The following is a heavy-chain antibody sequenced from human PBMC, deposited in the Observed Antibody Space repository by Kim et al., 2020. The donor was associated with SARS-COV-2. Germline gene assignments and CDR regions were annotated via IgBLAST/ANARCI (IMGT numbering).Heavy chain of an antibody. CDR1: GFSLSTSGMC. Sequence: SGPTLVKPTQTLTLTCTFSGFSLSTSGMCVSWIRQPPGKALEWLARIDWDDDKYYSTYLKTRLTVSKDTSKNQVVLTMTNMDPVDTATYYCARMPASIVAADYWGQGTLVTVSS. J-gene: IGHJ4*02. D-gene: IGHD6-13*01. CDR2: IDWDDDK. V-gene: IGHV2-70*11. CDR3: ARMPASIVAADY.